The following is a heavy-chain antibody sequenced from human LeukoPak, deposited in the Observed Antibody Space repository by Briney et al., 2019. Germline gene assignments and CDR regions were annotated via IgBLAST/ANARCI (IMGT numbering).Heavy chain of an antibody. V-gene: IGHV4-59*01. Sequence: PSETPSLTCTVSGGSISSYYWSWIRQPPGKGLEWIGYIYYSGSTNYNPSLKSRVTISVDTSKNQFSLKLSSVTAADTAVYYCAREPPAPGAYSSGYIDYWGQGTLVTVSS. D-gene: IGHD3-22*01. CDR3: AREPPAPGAYSSGYIDY. CDR2: IYYSGST. J-gene: IGHJ4*02. CDR1: GGSISSYY.